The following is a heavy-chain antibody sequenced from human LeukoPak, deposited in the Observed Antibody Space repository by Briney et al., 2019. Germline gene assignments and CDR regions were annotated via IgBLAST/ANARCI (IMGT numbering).Heavy chain of an antibody. D-gene: IGHD3-10*01. J-gene: IGHJ6*02. CDR1: GFTFDDYA. CDR3: AKDRGGYYYYGMDV. CDR2: ISWNSGSI. Sequence: PGRSLRLSCAASGFTFDDYAMHWVRQAPGKGLEWVSGISWNSGSIGYADSVKGRFTISRDNAKNSLYLQMNSLRAEDTALYYCAKDRGGYYYYGMDVWGQGTTVTVSS. V-gene: IGHV3-9*01.